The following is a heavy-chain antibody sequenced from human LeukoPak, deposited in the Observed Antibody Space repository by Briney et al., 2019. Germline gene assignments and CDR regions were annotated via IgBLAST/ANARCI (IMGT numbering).Heavy chain of an antibody. CDR1: GGSVSHYY. V-gene: IGHV4-59*08. CDR3: ARHDDVPVIRRGFDF. D-gene: IGHD2-21*02. CDR2: IYYNRAT. J-gene: IGHJ4*02. Sequence: PSETLSLTCTVSGGSVSHYYWSWIRQSPGKGLEWIGYIYYNRATLYSPSLKSRVTMSVDTSASQFSLKLTSVTAADTAVYYCARHDDVPVIRRGFDFWGQGTLVTVSS.